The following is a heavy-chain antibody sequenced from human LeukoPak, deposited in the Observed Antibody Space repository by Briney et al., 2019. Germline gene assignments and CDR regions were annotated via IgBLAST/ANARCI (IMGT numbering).Heavy chain of an antibody. D-gene: IGHD6-6*01. J-gene: IGHJ4*02. CDR2: MNPKSGNT. Sequence: ASVKVSCKPSGYTFTSYDINGVRQATGQGLEWMGWMNPKSGNTGYAQKFQGRVTMTRNTSISTAYMELSSLRSEDTAVYYCAREAKYSSSSFDYWGQGTLVTVSS. V-gene: IGHV1-8*01. CDR1: GYTFTSYD. CDR3: AREAKYSSSSFDY.